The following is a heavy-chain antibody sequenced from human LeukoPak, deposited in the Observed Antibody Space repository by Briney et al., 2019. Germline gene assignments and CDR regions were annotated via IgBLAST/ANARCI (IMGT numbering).Heavy chain of an antibody. CDR2: VYTSGST. V-gene: IGHV4-4*09. CDR1: GGSVSDFF. D-gene: IGHD2-15*01. Sequence: SETLSLTCTVSGGSVSDFFCSWIRQPPGKGLEWIGYVYTSGSTNYNPSLRSRVTISVDTSKNQFSLKLTSVTAAGTAVYYCARRRTGSNPFDSWGQGTLVTVSS. J-gene: IGHJ4*02. CDR3: ARRRTGSNPFDS.